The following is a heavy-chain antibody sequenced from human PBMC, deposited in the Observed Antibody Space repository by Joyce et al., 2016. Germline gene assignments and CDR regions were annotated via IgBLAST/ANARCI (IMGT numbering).Heavy chain of an antibody. CDR3: ARRESAMAGIDS. Sequence: QVQLVQSGAEVKKPGASVKISCTTSGYTFTSFYIHWVRQAPGQGLEWVGIINPNGGRTSYAEKFQGRVTLTRDTSTSTVYMDVGSLRSEDTAMYYCARRESAMAGIDSWGQGTLVTVSS. D-gene: IGHD5-18*01. CDR1: GYTFTSFY. V-gene: IGHV1-46*01. CDR2: INPNGGRT. J-gene: IGHJ4*02.